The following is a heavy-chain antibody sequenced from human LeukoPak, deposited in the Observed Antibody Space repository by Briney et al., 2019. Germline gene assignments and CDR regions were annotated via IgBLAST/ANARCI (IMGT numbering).Heavy chain of an antibody. J-gene: IGHJ6*02. Sequence: GGSLRLSCAASGFTFSSYAMSWVRQAPGKGLEWVSAISGSGGSTNYAQKFQGRVTMTRDTPTNTVYMEMSSLRIEDTAVYYCASVYLHGMDVWGQGTTVTVSS. D-gene: IGHD2-8*01. CDR2: ISGSGGST. CDR1: GFTFSSYA. CDR3: ASVYLHGMDV. V-gene: IGHV3-23*01.